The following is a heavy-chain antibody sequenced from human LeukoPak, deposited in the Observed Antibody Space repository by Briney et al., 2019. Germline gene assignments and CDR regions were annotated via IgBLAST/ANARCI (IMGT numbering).Heavy chain of an antibody. D-gene: IGHD6-6*01. CDR1: GFTLHDYT. J-gene: IGHJ4*02. Sequence: GGSLRLSCVVSGFTLHDYTMHWVRQIPGKGLEWVALLTWNGQITSYGDSVKGRFTTSRDNSKNTLYLQMNSLRAEDTAVYYCAKDRVGSSSLFDYWGQGTLVTVSS. CDR2: LTWNGQIT. CDR3: AKDRVGSSSLFDY. V-gene: IGHV3-43*01.